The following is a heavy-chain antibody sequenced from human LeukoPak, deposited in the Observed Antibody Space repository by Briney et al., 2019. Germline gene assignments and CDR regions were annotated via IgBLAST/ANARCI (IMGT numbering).Heavy chain of an antibody. Sequence: SQTLSLTCTVSGDSFSSGGYYWIWIRQHPGKGLEWIGYIYQSGSTYYNPSLKSRVTISVDTSKNQCSLKLSSVTAADTAVYCCARGFRGTADYWGQGTLVTVSS. CDR3: ARGFRGTADY. CDR1: GDSFSSGGYY. CDR2: IYQSGST. V-gene: IGHV4-31*03. J-gene: IGHJ4*02. D-gene: IGHD1-1*01.